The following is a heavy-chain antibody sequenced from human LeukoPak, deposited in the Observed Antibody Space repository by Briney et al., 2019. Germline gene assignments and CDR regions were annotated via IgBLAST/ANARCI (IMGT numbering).Heavy chain of an antibody. CDR2: MHHSGST. Sequence: PSETLSLTCTVSGGSITTRSYYWGWIRQPPGKGLEWIGSMHHSGSTYYNPSLKSRVTTSVDTSKNQFPLKLSSVTAADTAVYYCARDPGAYYDSSGYLNWFDPWGQGTLVTVSS. CDR3: ARDPGAYYDSSGYLNWFDP. V-gene: IGHV4-39*06. CDR1: GGSITTRSYY. D-gene: IGHD3-22*01. J-gene: IGHJ5*02.